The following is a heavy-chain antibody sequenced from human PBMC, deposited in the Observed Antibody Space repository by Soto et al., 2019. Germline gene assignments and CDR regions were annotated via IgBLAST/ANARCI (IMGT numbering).Heavy chain of an antibody. CDR1: GFTFSDHY. V-gene: IGHV3-72*01. Sequence: SGGSLRLSCAASGFTFSDHYMDWVRQAPGKGLEWVGRTRNKANSHTTEYAASVKGRFTISRDDSKNSLYLQMNSLKVEDTAVYSCARATTVTAYWGQGALVTVSS. CDR2: TRNKANSHTT. CDR3: ARATTVTAY. J-gene: IGHJ4*02. D-gene: IGHD4-17*01.